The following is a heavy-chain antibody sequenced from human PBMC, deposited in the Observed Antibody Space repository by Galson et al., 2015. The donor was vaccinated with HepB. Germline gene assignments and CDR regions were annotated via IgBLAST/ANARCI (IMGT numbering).Heavy chain of an antibody. Sequence: ETLSLTCAVYGGSFSGYYWSWIRQPPGKGLEWIGEINHSGSTNYNPSLKSRVTISVDTSKNQFSLKLSSVTAADTAVYYCARYCSGGSCPTYDAFDIWGQGTMVTVSS. V-gene: IGHV4-34*01. CDR3: ARYCSGGSCPTYDAFDI. D-gene: IGHD2-15*01. CDR2: INHSGST. J-gene: IGHJ3*02. CDR1: GGSFSGYY.